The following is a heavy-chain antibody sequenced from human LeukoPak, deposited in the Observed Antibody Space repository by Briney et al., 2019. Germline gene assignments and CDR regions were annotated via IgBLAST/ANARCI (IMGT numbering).Heavy chain of an antibody. J-gene: IGHJ4*02. Sequence: GGSLRLSCAASGFTFSSYSMNWVRQAPGKGLEWVSSISSSSSYIYYADSVKSRFTISRDNAKNSLYLQMNSLRAEDTAVYYCARGGSYPGHFDYWGQGTLVTVSS. V-gene: IGHV3-21*01. CDR2: ISSSSSYI. D-gene: IGHD1-26*01. CDR1: GFTFSSYS. CDR3: ARGGSYPGHFDY.